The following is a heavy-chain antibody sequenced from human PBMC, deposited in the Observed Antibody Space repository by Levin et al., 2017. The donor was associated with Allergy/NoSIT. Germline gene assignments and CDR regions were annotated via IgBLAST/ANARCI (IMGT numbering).Heavy chain of an antibody. D-gene: IGHD6-19*01. V-gene: IGHV4-59*08. J-gene: IGHJ4*02. CDR2: IYYSGST. CDR3: ARADSSGWYFDH. Sequence: PSETLSLTCTVSGGSISSYYWSWIRQPPGKGLEWIGYIYYSGSTNYNPSLKSRVTISVDTSKNQFSLKLSSVTAADTAMYYCARADSSGWYFDHWGQGTLVTVSS. CDR1: GGSISSYY.